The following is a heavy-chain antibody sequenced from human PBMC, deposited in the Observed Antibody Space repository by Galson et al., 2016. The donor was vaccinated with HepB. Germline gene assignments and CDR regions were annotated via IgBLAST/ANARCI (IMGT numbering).Heavy chain of an antibody. J-gene: IGHJ5*02. D-gene: IGHD6-19*01. CDR3: VKGGQWLTES. CDR1: GFTFVDYT. Sequence: SLRLSCAASGFTFVDYTMHWVRLVPGKGLEWVSLINWHDSTTHYADSAKGRFTISRDNSKDSLYLQMNALRPEDTALYYCVKGGQWLTESWGQGTLVTVSS. V-gene: IGHV3-43*01. CDR2: INWHDSTT.